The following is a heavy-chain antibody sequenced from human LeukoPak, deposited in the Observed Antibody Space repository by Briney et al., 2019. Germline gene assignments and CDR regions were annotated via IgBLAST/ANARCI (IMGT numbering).Heavy chain of an antibody. Sequence: SETLSLTCTVSGGSISSYYWSWIRQPPGKGLEWIGYIYYSGSTNYNPSLKSRVTISADTSKNQFSLKLSSVTAADTAVYYCARAAPSNYDFWSGYYWNWFDPWGQGTLVTVSS. J-gene: IGHJ5*02. CDR2: IYYSGST. CDR3: ARAAPSNYDFWSGYYWNWFDP. CDR1: GGSISSYY. V-gene: IGHV4-59*01. D-gene: IGHD3-3*01.